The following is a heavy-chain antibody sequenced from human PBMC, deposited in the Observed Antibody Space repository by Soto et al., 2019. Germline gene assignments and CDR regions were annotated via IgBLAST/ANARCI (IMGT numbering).Heavy chain of an antibody. V-gene: IGHV2-5*02. Sequence: KSGPTLVNPTQTLTLTCTFSGFSLSTSGVGVGWIRQPPGKALEWLALIYWDDDKRYSPSLKSRLTITKDTSKNQVVLTMTNMDPVDTATYYCAHRPHYYDSSGNREGDYFDYWGRGTTVTVSS. CDR2: IYWDDDK. CDR3: AHRPHYYDSSGNREGDYFDY. J-gene: IGHJ4*01. D-gene: IGHD3-22*01. CDR1: GFSLSTSGVG.